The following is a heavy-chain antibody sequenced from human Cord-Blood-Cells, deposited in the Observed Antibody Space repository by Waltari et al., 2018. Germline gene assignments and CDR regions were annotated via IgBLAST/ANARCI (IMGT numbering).Heavy chain of an antibody. CDR2: IYTSGST. D-gene: IGHD6-13*01. V-gene: IGHV4-4*07. Sequence: QVQLQESGPGLVKPSETLSLTCTVSGGSISSYYWSWIRQPAGKGLEWIGRIYTSGSTNYNPSLKSRVTMSVDTSKNEFSLKLSSGTAADTAVYYCARDGLGGVAAAGMDYWGQGTLVTVSS. J-gene: IGHJ4*02. CDR1: GGSISSYY. CDR3: ARDGLGGVAAAGMDY.